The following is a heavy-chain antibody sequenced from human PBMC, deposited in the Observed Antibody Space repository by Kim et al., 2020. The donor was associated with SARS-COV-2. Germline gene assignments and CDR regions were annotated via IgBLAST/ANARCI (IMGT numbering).Heavy chain of an antibody. D-gene: IGHD3-10*01. CDR2: VFYTGTT. J-gene: IGHJ4*01. V-gene: IGHV4-39*01. CDR3: ARHLKSSMNSGFDY. Sequence: SETLSLTCTVAGASVSSSRYYWAWIRQPPGKGLEWIGSVFYTGTTYYNASLQSRVTLSVDTSKNNFSLRLTSVTAADTAVYYCARHLKSSMNSGFDYWG. CDR1: GASVSSSRYY.